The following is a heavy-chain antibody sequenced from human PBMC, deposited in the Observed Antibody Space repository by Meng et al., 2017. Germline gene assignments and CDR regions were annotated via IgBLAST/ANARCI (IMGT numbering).Heavy chain of an antibody. Sequence: SVKVSCKASGYTFTGYYMHWVRQAPGQGLEWMGRINPNSGGTNYAQKFQGRVTMTRDTSISTAYMELSRLRSDDTAVYYCARGFGAVGGFDYWGQGNLVTVSS. CDR1: GYTFTGYY. CDR2: INPNSGGT. D-gene: IGHD3-3*01. V-gene: IGHV1-2*06. J-gene: IGHJ4*02. CDR3: ARGFGAVGGFDY.